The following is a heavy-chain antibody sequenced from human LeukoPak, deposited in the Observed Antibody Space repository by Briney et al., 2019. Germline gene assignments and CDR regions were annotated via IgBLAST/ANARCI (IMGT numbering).Heavy chain of an antibody. CDR2: IYHSGST. Sequence: PSETLSLTCTVSGYSISSGYYWGWSRQPPGKGLEWIGSIYHSGSTYYNPSLKSRVTISVDTSKNQFSLKLSSVTAADTAVYYCARNAITIFGADDAFDIWGKGTMVTVSS. D-gene: IGHD3-3*01. CDR3: ARNAITIFGADDAFDI. V-gene: IGHV4-38-2*02. J-gene: IGHJ3*02. CDR1: GYSISSGYY.